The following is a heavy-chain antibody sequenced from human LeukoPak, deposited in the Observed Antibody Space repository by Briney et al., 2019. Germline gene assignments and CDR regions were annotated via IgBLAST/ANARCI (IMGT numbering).Heavy chain of an antibody. D-gene: IGHD2-8*01. CDR3: VCLQWVSGYFDL. Sequence: SETLSLTCTVSGGSISSSSYYWGWIRQPPGKGLEWIGSIYYSGSTYYNPSLKSRVTISVDTSKNQFSLKLSSVTAADTAVYYCVCLQWVSGYFDLWGRGTLVTVSS. CDR1: GGSISSSSYY. V-gene: IGHV4-39*01. J-gene: IGHJ2*01. CDR2: IYYSGST.